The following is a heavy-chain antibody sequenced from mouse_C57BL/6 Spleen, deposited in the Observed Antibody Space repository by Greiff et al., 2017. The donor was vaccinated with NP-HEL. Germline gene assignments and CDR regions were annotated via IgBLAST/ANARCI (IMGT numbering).Heavy chain of an antibody. D-gene: IGHD2-4*01. V-gene: IGHV1-55*01. J-gene: IGHJ3*01. Sequence: QVQLKQPGAELVKPGASVKMSCKASGYTFTSYWITWVKQRPGQGLEWVGDIYPGSGSTKYNEKFKSKATLTVDTSSSPAYMQLSSLTSEDSAVYYCASYDYDAYWGQGTLVTVSA. CDR2: IYPGSGST. CDR1: GYTFTSYW. CDR3: ASYDYDAY.